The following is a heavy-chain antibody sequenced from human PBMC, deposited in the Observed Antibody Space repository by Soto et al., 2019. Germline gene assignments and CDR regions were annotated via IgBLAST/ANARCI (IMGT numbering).Heavy chain of an antibody. V-gene: IGHV3-23*01. D-gene: IGHD6-19*01. J-gene: IGHJ4*02. CDR1: GFTFSSYA. Sequence: EVQLLESGGGLVQPGGSLRLSCAASGFTFSSYAMSWVRQAPGKGLEWVSAISGSGGSTYYADSVKGRFTISRDNSKNTLYLQMNSVRAEDTAVYYCAKDGDGLGYSSGWYGYWGQGTLVTVSS. CDR3: AKDGDGLGYSSGWYGY. CDR2: ISGSGGST.